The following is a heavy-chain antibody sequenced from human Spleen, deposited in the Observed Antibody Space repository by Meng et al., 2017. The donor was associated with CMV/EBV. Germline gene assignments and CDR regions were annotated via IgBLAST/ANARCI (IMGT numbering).Heavy chain of an antibody. D-gene: IGHD1-26*01. J-gene: IGHJ4*02. V-gene: IGHV3-7*01. Sequence: SLAVSGFTVSKYWRMWGRQATGKGLEWVANIQQDGSVKYYVPSVRGRFTISRDNSKNSLYLQMNTLRAEDTAVYYCARTVRWEDYFDYWGQGTLVTVSS. CDR3: ARTVRWEDYFDY. CDR2: IQQDGSVK. CDR1: GFTVSKYW.